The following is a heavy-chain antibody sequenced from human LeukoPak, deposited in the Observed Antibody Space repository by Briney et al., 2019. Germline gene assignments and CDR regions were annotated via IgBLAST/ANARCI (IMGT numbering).Heavy chain of an antibody. CDR2: IYHSGST. D-gene: IGHD3-16*01. V-gene: IGHV4-30-2*01. CDR1: GGSISSGGSS. Sequence: SETLSLTCAVSGGSISSGGSSWSWIRQPPGKGLEWIGYIYHSGSTYYTPSLKSRVTISVDRSKNQFSLKLNSVTAADTAVCYCAREGGLGDDAFDIWGQGTMVTVSS. CDR3: AREGGLGDDAFDI. J-gene: IGHJ3*02.